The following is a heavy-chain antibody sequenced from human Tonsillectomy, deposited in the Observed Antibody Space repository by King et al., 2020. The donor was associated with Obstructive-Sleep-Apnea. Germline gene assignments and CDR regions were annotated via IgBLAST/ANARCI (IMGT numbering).Heavy chain of an antibody. Sequence: VQLQESGPGLVKPSQTLSLTCAVSGGSISSGGYSWSWIRQPPGKGLEWIGYIYYSGSTYYNPSLKSRVTISVDTSKNQFSLKLSSVTAADTAVYYCARGAGRLGYCSSTSCRVFDYWGQGTLVTVSS. CDR3: ARGAGRLGYCSSTSCRVFDY. D-gene: IGHD2-2*01. CDR2: IYYSGST. V-gene: IGHV4-30-4*07. CDR1: GGSISSGGYS. J-gene: IGHJ4*02.